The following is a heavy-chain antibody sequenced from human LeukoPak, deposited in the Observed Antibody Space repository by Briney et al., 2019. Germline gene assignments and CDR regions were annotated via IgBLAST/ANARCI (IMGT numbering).Heavy chain of an antibody. Sequence: PSETLSLTCAVYGGSFSGYYWSWTRQPPGKGLEWIGEINHSGSTNYNPSLKSRVTISVDTSKNQFSLNLSSVTAADTAVYFCARGRYSFGYWGQGTLVTVSS. J-gene: IGHJ4*02. D-gene: IGHD5-18*01. CDR2: INHSGST. CDR3: ARGRYSFGY. CDR1: GGSFSGYY. V-gene: IGHV4-34*01.